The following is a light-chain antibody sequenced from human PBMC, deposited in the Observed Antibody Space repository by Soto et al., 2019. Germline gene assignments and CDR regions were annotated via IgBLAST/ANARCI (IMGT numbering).Light chain of an antibody. CDR3: QSYDSSLSALV. J-gene: IGLJ2*01. CDR1: NSNIGAGYD. CDR2: GNS. Sequence: QSALTQPPSVSGAPGQRVTISCTGSNSNIGAGYDVHWYQQLPGTAPKLLIFGNSNRPSGVPDRFSASKSGTSASLAITGLQAEDEADYYCQSYDSSLSALVFGGGTKLTVL. V-gene: IGLV1-40*01.